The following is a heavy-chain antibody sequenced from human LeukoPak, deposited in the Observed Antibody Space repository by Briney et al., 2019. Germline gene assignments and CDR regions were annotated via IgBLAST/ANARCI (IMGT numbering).Heavy chain of an antibody. Sequence: PGGSLRLSCAASGFTFSSAPMSWVRQAPGKGLEWVSVIGGSGGNTNYADSVRGRFTISRDNSKNTLYLQMNSLRAEDTAVYYCAQWHTVDYWGQGTLVTLSS. CDR3: AQWHTVDY. J-gene: IGHJ4*02. V-gene: IGHV3-23*01. CDR1: GFTFSSAP. D-gene: IGHD2-8*01. CDR2: IGGSGGNT.